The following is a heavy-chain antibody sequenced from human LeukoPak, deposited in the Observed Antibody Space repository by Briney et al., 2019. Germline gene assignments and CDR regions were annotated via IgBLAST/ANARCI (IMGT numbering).Heavy chain of an antibody. J-gene: IGHJ4*02. V-gene: IGHV4-30-2*01. CDR1: GGSISSSGCS. CDR3: ARGLGFGELLYYFDY. D-gene: IGHD3-10*01. Sequence: SETLSLTCAVSGGSISSSGCSWSRIRQPPGKGLEWIGYIYHSGSTYYNPSLKSRVTISVDRSKNQFSLKLSSVTAADTAVYYCARGLGFGELLYYFDYWGQGTLVTVSS. CDR2: IYHSGST.